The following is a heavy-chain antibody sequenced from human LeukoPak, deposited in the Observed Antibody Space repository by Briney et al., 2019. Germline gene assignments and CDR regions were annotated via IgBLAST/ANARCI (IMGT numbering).Heavy chain of an antibody. Sequence: GGSLRLSCAASGFSLSNYAMSWVRQAPGKGLEWVGRMKSKTDGGTTEYAAPVKGRFTISRDDSKNTLYLQMNSLKTEDTAVYYCNTYRSGWSFDSWGQGTLVTVSS. D-gene: IGHD6-19*01. V-gene: IGHV3-15*01. CDR3: NTYRSGWSFDS. J-gene: IGHJ4*02. CDR1: GFSLSNYA. CDR2: MKSKTDGGTT.